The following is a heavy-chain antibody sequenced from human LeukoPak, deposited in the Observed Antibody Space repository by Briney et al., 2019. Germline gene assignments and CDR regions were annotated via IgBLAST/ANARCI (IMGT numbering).Heavy chain of an antibody. CDR1: GGSISSYY. CDR3: ARDQGRPRDWFDP. J-gene: IGHJ5*02. D-gene: IGHD3-10*01. Sequence: SETLSLTCTVSGGSISSYYWSWIRQPPGKGLEWIGYIYYSGSTNYNPSLKSRVTISVDTSKNQFSLKLSSVTAADTAVYYCARDQGRPRDWFDPWGQGTLVTVSS. V-gene: IGHV4-59*01. CDR2: IYYSGST.